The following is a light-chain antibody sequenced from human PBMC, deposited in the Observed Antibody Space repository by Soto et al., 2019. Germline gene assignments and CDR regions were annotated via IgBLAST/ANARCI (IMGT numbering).Light chain of an antibody. CDR2: EVN. CDR3: SSYAGSNNLI. J-gene: IGLJ2*01. Sequence: QSALTQPPSASGSPGQSVNISCNGTSSDVGGYNYVSWYQQYPGKAPKLMIYEVNKRPSGVPDRFSGSKSGNTASLTVSGLQAEDEAHYYCSSYAGSNNLIFGGGPKLTVL. V-gene: IGLV2-8*01. CDR1: SSDVGGYNY.